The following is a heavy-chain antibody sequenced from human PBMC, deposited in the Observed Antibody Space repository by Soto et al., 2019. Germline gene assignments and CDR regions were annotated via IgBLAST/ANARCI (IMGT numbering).Heavy chain of an antibody. V-gene: IGHV1-46*03. CDR1: GYTFTSYY. CDR3: AREPIFGVVIRNPIN. D-gene: IGHD3-3*01. CDR2: INPSGGST. J-gene: IGHJ4*02. Sequence: ASVKVSCKACGYTFTSYYMHWVRQAPGQGLEWLGIINPSGGSTSYAQKFQGRVTMTRDTSTSTVYMELSSLRSEDTAVYYCAREPIFGVVIRNPINWGQGTLLTVSS.